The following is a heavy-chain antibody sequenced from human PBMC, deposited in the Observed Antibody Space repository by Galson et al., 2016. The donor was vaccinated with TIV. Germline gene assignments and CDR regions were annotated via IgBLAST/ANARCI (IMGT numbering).Heavy chain of an antibody. D-gene: IGHD6-19*01. J-gene: IGHJ4*02. CDR3: ARGNPVAGRGIDY. V-gene: IGHV1-69*05. CDR2: IISISGTA. CDR1: GGTFRSYV. Sequence: SVKVSCKASGGTFRSYVVTWVRQAPGQGLEWMGGIISISGTANYAQKFQGRLTITTDEYTSTSYMELTSLTSEDTAIYYCARGNPVAGRGIDYWGQGTLVTVSS.